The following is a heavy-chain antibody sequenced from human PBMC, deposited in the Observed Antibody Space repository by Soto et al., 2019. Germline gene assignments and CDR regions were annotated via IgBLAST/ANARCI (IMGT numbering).Heavy chain of an antibody. CDR2: IITIFGTA. D-gene: IGHD6-13*01. J-gene: IGHJ4*02. V-gene: IGHV1-69*01. Sequence: QVQLVQSGAEVKKPGSSVKVSCKASGGTFSSYAISWVRQAPGKGLEWMGGIITIFGTANYAQKFQGRVRITADESTRTAYMGLSSLGSEDTGVYYCARSAFEGAGSGGQTINGLDYWGQGTLVTVSS. CDR1: GGTFSSYA. CDR3: ARSAFEGAGSGGQTINGLDY.